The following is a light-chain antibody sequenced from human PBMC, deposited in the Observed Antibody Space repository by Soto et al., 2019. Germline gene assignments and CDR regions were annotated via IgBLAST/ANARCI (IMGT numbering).Light chain of an antibody. CDR1: QSISSN. CDR3: QQYDIWPRT. J-gene: IGKJ1*01. V-gene: IGKV3D-15*01. Sequence: EMVMTQSPATLSVSPGETATLPCRASQSISSNLAWYQQKPGQAPRLLMYGASTRATGIPARFSGSGSGTEFTLTISGLLSEDSAVYYCQQYDIWPRTFGQGTKVETK. CDR2: GAS.